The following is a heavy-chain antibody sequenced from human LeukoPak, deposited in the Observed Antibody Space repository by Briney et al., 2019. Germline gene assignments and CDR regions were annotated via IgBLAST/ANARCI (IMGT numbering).Heavy chain of an antibody. D-gene: IGHD1-1*01. CDR1: GYSISSGYY. CDR2: ISHSGST. CDR3: ARGERGSDY. Sequence: PSETLSLTCTVSGYSISSGYYWGWFRQPPGKGLEWIATISHSGSTYYNPPLMSRVTISVDMSKNQFSLKLTSVTAADTAVYYCARGERGSDYWGQGTPLTVSS. V-gene: IGHV4-38-2*02. J-gene: IGHJ4*02.